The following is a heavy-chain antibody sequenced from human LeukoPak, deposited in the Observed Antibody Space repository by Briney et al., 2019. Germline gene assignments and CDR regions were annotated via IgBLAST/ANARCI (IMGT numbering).Heavy chain of an antibody. V-gene: IGHV5-51*01. CDR1: GYSFTSYW. CDR3: ARRSVPAAIGWFDP. J-gene: IGHJ5*02. Sequence: GESLKIYCKGSGYSFTSYWIGWVRQMPGKGLEWMGIIYPGDSDTRYSPSFQGQVTISTDKSISTAYLQWSSLKASDTAMYYCARRSVPAAIGWFDPWGQGTLVTVSS. D-gene: IGHD2-2*02. CDR2: IYPGDSDT.